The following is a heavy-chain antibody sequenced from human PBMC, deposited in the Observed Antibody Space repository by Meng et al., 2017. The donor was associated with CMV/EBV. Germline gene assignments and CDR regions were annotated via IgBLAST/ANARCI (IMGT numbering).Heavy chain of an antibody. J-gene: IGHJ4*02. CDR1: GFTFSSYG. CDR2: IRYDGSNK. Sequence: GESLKISCAASGFTFSSYGMHWVRQAPGKGLEWVAFIRYDGSNKYYADSVKGRFTISRDNSKNTLYLQMNSLRAEDTAVYYYAKDRKRYCSSTSCYLGTFDYWGQGTLVTVSS. CDR3: AKDRKRYCSSTSCYLGTFDY. D-gene: IGHD2-2*01. V-gene: IGHV3-30*02.